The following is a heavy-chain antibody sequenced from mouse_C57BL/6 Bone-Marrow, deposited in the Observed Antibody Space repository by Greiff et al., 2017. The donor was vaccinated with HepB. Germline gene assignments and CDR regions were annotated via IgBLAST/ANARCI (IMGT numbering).Heavy chain of an antibody. J-gene: IGHJ4*01. V-gene: IGHV5-2*01. CDR1: EYEFPSHD. CDR2: INSDGGST. CDR3: ARASFYYYGSRVDY. D-gene: IGHD1-1*01. Sequence: EVKLQESGGGLVQPGESLKLSCESNEYEFPSHDMSWVRKTPEKRLELVAAINSDGGSTYYPDTMERRFIISRDNTKKTLYLQMSSLRSEDTALYYCARASFYYYGSRVDYWGQGTSVTVSS.